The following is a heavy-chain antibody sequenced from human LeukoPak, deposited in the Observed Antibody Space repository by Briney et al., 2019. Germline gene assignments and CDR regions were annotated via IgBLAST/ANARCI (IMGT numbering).Heavy chain of an antibody. CDR1: GFTFSSYS. D-gene: IGHD1-26*01. CDR3: ARDKIVGATNFDY. V-gene: IGHV3-7*01. CDR2: IKQDGSEK. J-gene: IGHJ4*02. Sequence: GGSLRLSCAASGFTFSSYSMNWVRQAPGKGLEWVANIKQDGSEKYYVDSVKGRFTISRDNAKNSLYLQMNSLRAEDTAVYYCARDKIVGATNFDYWGQGTLVTVSS.